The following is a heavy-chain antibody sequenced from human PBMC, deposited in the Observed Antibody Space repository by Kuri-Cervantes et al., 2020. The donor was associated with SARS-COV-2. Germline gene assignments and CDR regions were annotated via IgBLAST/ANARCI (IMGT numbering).Heavy chain of an antibody. V-gene: IGHV3-23*01. CDR1: GFTFSKFA. D-gene: IGHD5-12*01. CDR2: ISGSGHST. Sequence: GGSLRLSCAASGFTFSKFALSWVRQAPGKRLEWVSGISGSGHSTYDADSVKGRFTISRDNSKNTVQLQMNNLRVEDTAVYYCGKDPAYRGAYDLGKLDYWGQGTLVTVSS. CDR3: GKDPAYRGAYDLGKLDY. J-gene: IGHJ4*02.